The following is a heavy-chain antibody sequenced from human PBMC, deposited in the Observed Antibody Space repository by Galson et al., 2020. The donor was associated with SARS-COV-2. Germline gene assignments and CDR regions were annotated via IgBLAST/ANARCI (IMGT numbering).Heavy chain of an antibody. D-gene: IGHD3-10*01. V-gene: IGHV3-74*01. CDR2: IIGDGSGA. Sequence: PGGSLRLSCAASGFTFNYYWMHWVRQAPGQGLVWVSRIIGDGSGANYADSVKGRFTISRDNTKNMLYLQMDSLGAEDTAVYYCARAAMVSGDDYWGQVTLVTVSS. J-gene: IGHJ4*02. CDR3: ARAAMVSGDDY. CDR1: GFTFNYYW.